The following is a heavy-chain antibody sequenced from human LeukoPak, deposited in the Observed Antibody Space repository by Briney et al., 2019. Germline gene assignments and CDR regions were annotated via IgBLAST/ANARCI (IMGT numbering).Heavy chain of an antibody. CDR3: AEMATNPYYYYGMDV. J-gene: IGHJ6*02. D-gene: IGHD5-12*01. V-gene: IGHV3-23*01. CDR1: GFTFSSYA. CDR2: ISGSGGST. Sequence: PGGSLRLSCAASGFTFSSYAMSWVRQPPGKGLEWVSAISGSGGSTYYADSVKGRFTISRDNSKNTLYLQMNSLRAEDTAVYYCAEMATNPYYYYGMDVWGQGTTVTVSS.